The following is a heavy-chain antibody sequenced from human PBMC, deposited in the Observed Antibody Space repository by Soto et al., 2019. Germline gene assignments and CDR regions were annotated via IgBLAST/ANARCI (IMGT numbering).Heavy chain of an antibody. CDR1: GGTFSRYA. J-gene: IGHJ3*02. CDR2: IIPIFGTA. Sequence: QVQLVQSGAEVKKPGSSVKVSCKASGGTFSRYAISWVRQAPGQGLEWMGGIIPIFGTANYAQKFQGRVTITADESTSTAYMELSSLRSEDTAVYYCAGPWYYYDSSGYHDAFDIWGQGTMVTVSS. V-gene: IGHV1-69*12. D-gene: IGHD3-22*01. CDR3: AGPWYYYDSSGYHDAFDI.